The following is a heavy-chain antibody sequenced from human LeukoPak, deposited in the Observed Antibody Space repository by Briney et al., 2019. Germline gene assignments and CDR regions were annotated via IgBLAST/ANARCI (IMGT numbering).Heavy chain of an antibody. J-gene: IGHJ6*02. CDR2: IYYSGST. Sequence: PSETLSLTCTVSGGSISSYYWSWIRQPPGKGLEWIGYIYYSGSTNYNPSLKGRVTISVDTSKNQFSLKLSSVTAADTAVYYCARAFERDYGDYIRRGYYYYGMDVWGQGTTVTVSS. CDR3: ARAFERDYGDYIRRGYYYYGMDV. CDR1: GGSISSYY. V-gene: IGHV4-59*01. D-gene: IGHD4-17*01.